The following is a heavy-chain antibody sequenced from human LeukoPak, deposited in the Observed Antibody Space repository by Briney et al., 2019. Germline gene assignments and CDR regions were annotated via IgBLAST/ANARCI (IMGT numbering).Heavy chain of an antibody. CDR3: AKRAYYDILTGDWFDP. CDR2: ISGSGGST. CDR1: GFTFSSYA. J-gene: IGHJ5*02. Sequence: GGSLRLSCAASGFTFSSYAMSWVRQAPGKGLEWVSAISGSGGSTYYADSVKGRFTISRDNSKNTLYLQMNSLRAEDTAVYYCAKRAYYDILTGDWFDPWGQGTLVTVSP. V-gene: IGHV3-23*01. D-gene: IGHD3-9*01.